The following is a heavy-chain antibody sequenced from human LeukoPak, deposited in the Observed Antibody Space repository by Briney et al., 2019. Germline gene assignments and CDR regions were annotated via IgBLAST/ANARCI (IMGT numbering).Heavy chain of an antibody. CDR2: IYHSGST. Sequence: SQILSLTCTVSGGFISSGGYYWSWIRQPPGKGLEWIGYIYHSGSTYYNPSLKSRVTISVDRSKNQISLKLSSVTAADTAVYYCARDVPQYYFDYWGQGTLVTVSS. CDR3: ARDVPQYYFDY. J-gene: IGHJ4*02. CDR1: GGFISSGGYY. V-gene: IGHV4-30-2*01.